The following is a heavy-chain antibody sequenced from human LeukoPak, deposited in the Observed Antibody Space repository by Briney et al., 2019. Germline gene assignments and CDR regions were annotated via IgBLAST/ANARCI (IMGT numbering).Heavy chain of an antibody. CDR3: ARAEQNYYDSSGYFTPFDY. J-gene: IGHJ4*02. D-gene: IGHD3-22*01. CDR1: GYTFTDYY. Sequence: ASVKVSCKASGYTFTDYYMHWARQAPGQGLEWMGWINPNSGGTNYAQNFQGRVTMTRDTSISTAYMELSRLRSDDTAVYYCARAEQNYYDSSGYFTPFDYWGQGTLVTVST. CDR2: INPNSGGT. V-gene: IGHV1-2*02.